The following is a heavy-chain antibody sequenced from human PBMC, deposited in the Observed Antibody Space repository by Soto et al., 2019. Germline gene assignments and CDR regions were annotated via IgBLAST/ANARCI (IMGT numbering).Heavy chain of an antibody. D-gene: IGHD2-15*01. CDR3: XXXXXXXGGNFDY. J-gene: IGHJ4*02. CDR1: GGTFSSYV. CDR2: IIPIFGTA. Sequence: QVQLVQSGAEVKKPGSSVKVSCKASGGTFSSYVIGWVRQAPXXGXWWMGGIIPIFGTANYAQKFQGRVXXXXXXXXXXXXXXXXXXXXXXXXXXXXXXXXXXXGGNFDYWGQGTLVTVSS. V-gene: IGHV1-69*01.